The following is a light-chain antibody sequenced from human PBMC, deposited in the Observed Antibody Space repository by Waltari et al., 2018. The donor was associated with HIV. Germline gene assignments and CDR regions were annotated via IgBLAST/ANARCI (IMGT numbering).Light chain of an antibody. CDR1: NSDIASNT. Sequence: QSVLTQPPSASGTPGQTVTLSCSGSNSDIASNTVNWYKQVPGTAPNLLIYTDNKRPSGVRDRFSASKSGTSASLAISGLQSDDEADYYCAAWDDSLNGLVVFGGGTKVTVL. CDR3: AAWDDSLNGLVV. V-gene: IGLV1-44*01. J-gene: IGLJ3*02. CDR2: TDN.